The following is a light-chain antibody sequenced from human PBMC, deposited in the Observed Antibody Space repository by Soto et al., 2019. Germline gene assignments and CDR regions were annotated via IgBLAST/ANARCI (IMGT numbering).Light chain of an antibody. Sequence: AIRMTQSPSSLSASTGDRVTITFRASQGISSYLAWYQQKPGKAPKLLIYAASILQSGVPSRFSGSGSGTDFTLTISCLQSEDFATYYCQQYYSYPLTFGGGTKVEIK. CDR2: AAS. CDR1: QGISSY. CDR3: QQYYSYPLT. J-gene: IGKJ4*01. V-gene: IGKV1-8*01.